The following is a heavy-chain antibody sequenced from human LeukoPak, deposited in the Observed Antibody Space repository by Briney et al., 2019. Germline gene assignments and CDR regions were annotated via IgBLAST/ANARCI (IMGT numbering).Heavy chain of an antibody. CDR3: VRLDYYYMGV. J-gene: IGHJ6*03. CDR1: GGSISSYY. V-gene: IGHV4-59*08. Sequence: PSETLSLTCTVSGGSISSYYWSWIRQPPGKGLEWIGYIYYSGSTNYNPSLQSRVTISVDTSKNQFSLKLTSVTAADTAVYFCVRLDYYYMGVWGKGTTVTISS. CDR2: IYYSGST.